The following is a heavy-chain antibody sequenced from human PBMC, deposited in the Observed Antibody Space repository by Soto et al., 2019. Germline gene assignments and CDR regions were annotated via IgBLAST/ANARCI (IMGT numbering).Heavy chain of an antibody. V-gene: IGHV3-11*06. J-gene: IGHJ4*02. Sequence: GSLRLSCAASGFTFSDYYMSWIRQAPGKGLEWVSYISSSSSYTNYADSVKGRFTISRDNAKNSLYLQMNSLRAEDTAVYYCASSLIAAAGPFDYWGQGTLVTVSS. D-gene: IGHD6-13*01. CDR3: ASSLIAAAGPFDY. CDR2: ISSSSSYT. CDR1: GFTFSDYY.